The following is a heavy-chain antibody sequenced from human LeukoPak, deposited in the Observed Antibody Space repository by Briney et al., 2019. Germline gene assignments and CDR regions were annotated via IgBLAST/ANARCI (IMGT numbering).Heavy chain of an antibody. CDR2: ISGSDAST. V-gene: IGHV3-23*01. CDR1: GFTFSSYA. CDR3: ARRGSEWNSYFYPMDV. D-gene: IGHD3-3*01. J-gene: IGHJ6*02. Sequence: GGSLRLSCAASGFTFSSYAMSWVRQAPGKGLEWVSGISGSDASTFYADSVMGRFTISRDNSMNTLYLQMNNVRAEDTAIYFCARRGSEWNSYFYPMDVWGQGTTVTVSS.